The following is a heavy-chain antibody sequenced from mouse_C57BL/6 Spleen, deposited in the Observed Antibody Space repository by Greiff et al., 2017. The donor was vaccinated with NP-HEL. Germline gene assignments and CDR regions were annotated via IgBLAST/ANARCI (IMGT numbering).Heavy chain of an antibody. CDR2: INPNNGGT. Sequence: EVQLQQSGPELVKPGASVKISCKASGYTFTDYYMNWVKQSHGKSLEWIGDINPNNGGTSYNQKFKGKATLTVDKSSSTAYMELRSLTSEDSAVYYCALPLYGYYWGQGTTLTVSS. CDR1: GYTFTDYY. CDR3: ALPLYGYY. J-gene: IGHJ2*01. V-gene: IGHV1-26*01. D-gene: IGHD1-2*01.